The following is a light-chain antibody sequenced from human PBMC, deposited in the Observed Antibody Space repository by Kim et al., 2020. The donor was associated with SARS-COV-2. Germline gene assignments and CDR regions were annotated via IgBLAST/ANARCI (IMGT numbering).Light chain of an antibody. V-gene: IGKV3-20*01. CDR3: LQYGTSPSLT. J-gene: IGKJ4*01. Sequence: PGERATLSCRARQRVSSSYLAWYQQKPGQAPRLLMFAAATRANGVPDRFTGSGSGTDFTLTISGLEPEDFAVYYCLQYGTSPSLTFGGGTKVDIK. CDR2: AAA. CDR1: QRVSSSY.